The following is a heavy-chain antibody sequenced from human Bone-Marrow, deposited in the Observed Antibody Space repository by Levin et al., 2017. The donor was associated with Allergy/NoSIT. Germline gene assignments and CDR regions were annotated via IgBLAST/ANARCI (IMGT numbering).Heavy chain of an antibody. V-gene: IGHV2-5*02. CDR2: IYWDDDK. J-gene: IGHJ4*02. D-gene: IGHD5-12*01. CDR3: ARCRGGDVGYHPRFDY. CDR1: GFSFNTSGVG. Sequence: SGPTLVKPTQTLTLTCTFSGFSFNTSGVGVGWIRQPPGKALEWLALIYWDDDKRYSPSLKSRLTITKDTSKNQVVLTLTNMDPVDTATYFCARCRGGDVGYHPRFDYWGQGTLVTVSS.